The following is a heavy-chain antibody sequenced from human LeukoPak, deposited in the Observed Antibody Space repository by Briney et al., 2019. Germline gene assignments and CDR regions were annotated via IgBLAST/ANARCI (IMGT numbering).Heavy chain of an antibody. D-gene: IGHD6-6*01. CDR3: ARDRLHSSSNRNWFDP. V-gene: IGHV3-21*01. CDR2: ISSSSSYI. J-gene: IGHJ5*02. Sequence: GGSLRLSCAASGFTFSSYSMNWVRQAPGKGLEWVSSISSSSSYIYYADSVKGRFTISRDNAKNSLYLQMNSLRAEDTAVYYCARDRLHSSSNRNWFDPWGQGTLVTVSS. CDR1: GFTFSSYS.